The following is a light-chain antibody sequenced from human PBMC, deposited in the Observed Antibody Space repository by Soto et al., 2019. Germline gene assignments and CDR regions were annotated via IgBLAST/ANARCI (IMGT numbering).Light chain of an antibody. Sequence: QSALTQPASVSGSPGQSITISCTGTSSDVGSYNLVSWYQQHPGKAPKLMIYEGSKRPSGVSNRFSGSKSGNTASLTISGLQAEDEADYYCCSSAGSRIFVVFGGGTKLTVL. CDR2: EGS. V-gene: IGLV2-23*03. J-gene: IGLJ2*01. CDR3: CSSAGSRIFVV. CDR1: SSDVGSYNL.